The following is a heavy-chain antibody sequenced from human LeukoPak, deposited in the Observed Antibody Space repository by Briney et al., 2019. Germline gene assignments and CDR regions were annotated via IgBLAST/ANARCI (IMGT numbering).Heavy chain of an antibody. D-gene: IGHD6-6*01. CDR2: IYYSGST. J-gene: IGHJ5*02. V-gene: IGHV4-31*03. CDR3: ARARRIAARPNWFDP. CDR1: GGSISSGGYY. Sequence: SQTLSLTCTVSGGSISSGGYYWSWIRQHPGKGLEWIGYIYYSGSTYCNPSLKSRVTISVDTSKNQFSLKLSSVTAADTAVYYCARARRIAARPNWFDPWGQGTLVTVSS.